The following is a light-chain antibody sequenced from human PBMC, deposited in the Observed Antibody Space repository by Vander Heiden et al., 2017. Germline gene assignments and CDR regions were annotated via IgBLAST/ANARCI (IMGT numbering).Light chain of an antibody. CDR2: WAS. CDR3: QQYYSTPWT. V-gene: IGKV4-1*01. J-gene: IGKJ1*01. Sequence: DIVMTQSSDPLAVSLGERAPINCKSSQSVLYSSNNKNCLAWYQQKPGQAPKLLIYWASTRESGVPYRFSGSGSGTDFTLTISSLQAEDVAVYYCQQYYSTPWTFGQGTKVEIK. CDR1: QSVLYSSNNKNC.